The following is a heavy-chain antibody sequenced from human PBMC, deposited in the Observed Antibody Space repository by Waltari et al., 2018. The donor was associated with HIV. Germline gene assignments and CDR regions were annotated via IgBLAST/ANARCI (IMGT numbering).Heavy chain of an antibody. D-gene: IGHD4-17*01. CDR2: IIPIFGTA. V-gene: IGHV1-69*12. CDR3: AREGADYGDYRVSSAKKYYFDY. Sequence: QVQLVQSGAEVKKPGSSVKVSCKASGGTFSSYAISWVRQAPGQGREWMGGIIPIFGTANYAQKFQGRVTITADESTSTAYMELSSLRSEDTAVYYCAREGADYGDYRVSSAKKYYFDYWGQGTLVTVSS. CDR1: GGTFSSYA. J-gene: IGHJ4*02.